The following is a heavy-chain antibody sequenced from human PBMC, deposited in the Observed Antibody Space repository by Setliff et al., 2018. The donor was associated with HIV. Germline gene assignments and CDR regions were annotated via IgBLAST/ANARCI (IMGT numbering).Heavy chain of an antibody. CDR1: GYTFTNYY. J-gene: IGHJ4*02. V-gene: IGHV1-2*02. CDR3: ARIPNHSSGFGY. Sequence: ASVKVSCKASGYTFTNYYMHWVRQAPGQGLEWMGWINPNSGGTNYAQKFQGRVTMTRDTSISTAYMELSRLRSDDTAVYYCARIPNHSSGFGYWGQGTPVTVSS. D-gene: IGHD3-22*01. CDR2: INPNSGGT.